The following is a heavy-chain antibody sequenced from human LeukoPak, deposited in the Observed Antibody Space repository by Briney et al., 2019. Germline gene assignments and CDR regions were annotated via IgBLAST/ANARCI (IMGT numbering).Heavy chain of an antibody. CDR1: GFTFSSYS. V-gene: IGHV3-21*01. D-gene: IGHD3-16*02. J-gene: IGHJ4*02. CDR3: AREGGGYVWGSYPLPGY. CDR2: ISSSSSYI. Sequence: PGGSLRLSCAASGFTFSSYSMNWVRQAPGKGLEWVSSISSSSSYIYYADSVKGRFTISRDNAKNSPYLQMNSLRAEDTAVYYCAREGGGYVWGSYPLPGYWGQGTLVTVSS.